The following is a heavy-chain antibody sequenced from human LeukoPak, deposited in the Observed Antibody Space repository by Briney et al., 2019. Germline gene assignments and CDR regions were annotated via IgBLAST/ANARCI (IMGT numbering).Heavy chain of an antibody. CDR1: GYTFRGNY. Sequence: ASVKVSCKASGYTFRGNYIHWLRQAPGQGLEWMGWIDANNGDTKSAQKFQGRVTMSRDTSISTAYMDLSSLSPDDAAVYYCARDPASVTLYFFDYWGQGTLVTVSS. J-gene: IGHJ4*02. V-gene: IGHV1-2*02. CDR3: ARDPASVTLYFFDY. CDR2: IDANNGDT. D-gene: IGHD4-11*01.